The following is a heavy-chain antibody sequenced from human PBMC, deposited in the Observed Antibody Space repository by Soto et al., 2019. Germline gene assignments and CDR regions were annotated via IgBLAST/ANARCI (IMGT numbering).Heavy chain of an antibody. J-gene: IGHJ5*02. CDR2: ISAYNGNT. CDR3: ARGGDIVLMVGLEWFDP. CDR1: GYTFTSYG. V-gene: IGHV1-18*01. Sequence: QVQLVQSGAEVKKPGASVKVSCKASGYTFTSYGISWVRQAPGQGLEWMGWISAYNGNTNYAQKLQGRGTMTTDTATSTADMELRSLRADDTAVYYCARGGDIVLMVGLEWFDPWGQGTLVTVSS. D-gene: IGHD2-8*01.